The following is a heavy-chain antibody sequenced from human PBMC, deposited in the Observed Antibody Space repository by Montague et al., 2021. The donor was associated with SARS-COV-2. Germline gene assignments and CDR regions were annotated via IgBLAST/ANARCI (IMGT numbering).Heavy chain of an antibody. Sequence: SETLSLTCTVSVGSINSDYWSWIRQPPGKGLEWIGNIYYRGSTNYNPSLKSRVTISVDTSKNQFSLKLSSVTAADTAVYYCAREDRGGGLDPWGQGTLVTVSS. CDR2: IYYRGST. V-gene: IGHV4-59*12. J-gene: IGHJ5*02. CDR3: AREDRGGGLDP. CDR1: VGSINSDY. D-gene: IGHD5-12*01.